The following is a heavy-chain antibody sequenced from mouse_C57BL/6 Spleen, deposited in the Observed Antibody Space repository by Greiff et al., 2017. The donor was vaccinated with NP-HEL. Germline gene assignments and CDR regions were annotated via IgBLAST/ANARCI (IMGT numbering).Heavy chain of an antibody. D-gene: IGHD2-4*01. Sequence: EVQLVESGEGLVKPGGSLKLSCAASGFTFSSYAMSWVRQTPEKRLEWVAYISSGGDYIYYADTVKGRFTISRDNARNTLYLQMSSLKSEDTAMYYCTRDREGYYDFLAWFAYWGQGTLVTVSA. V-gene: IGHV5-9-1*02. CDR2: ISSGGDYI. CDR1: GFTFSSYA. J-gene: IGHJ3*01. CDR3: TRDREGYYDFLAWFAY.